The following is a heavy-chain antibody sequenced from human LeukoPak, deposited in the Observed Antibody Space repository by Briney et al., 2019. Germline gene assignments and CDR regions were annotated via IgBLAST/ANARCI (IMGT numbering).Heavy chain of an antibody. CDR2: ISGSGGST. CDR3: AKGGGGELSAAFDI. CDR1: GFTFNNYA. Sequence: PGGSLRLSCAASGFTFNNYAMNWVRQAPGKGLEWVSAISGSGGSTYYADSVKGRFTISRDNSKNTLYLQMNSLRAEDTAVYYCAKGGGGELSAAFDIWGQGTMVTVSS. V-gene: IGHV3-23*01. D-gene: IGHD3-16*02. J-gene: IGHJ3*02.